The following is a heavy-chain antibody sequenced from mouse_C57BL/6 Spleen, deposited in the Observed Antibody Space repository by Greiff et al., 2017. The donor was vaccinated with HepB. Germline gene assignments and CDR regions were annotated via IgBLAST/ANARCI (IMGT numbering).Heavy chain of an antibody. CDR2: IDPNSGGT. J-gene: IGHJ4*01. Sequence: VQLQQPGAELVKPGASVKLSCKASGYTFTSYWMHWVKQRPGRGLEWIGRIDPNSGGTKYNEKFKSKATLTVDKPSSTAYMQLCSLTSEDSAFYYCARGVVTSYYAMDYWGQGTSVTVSS. D-gene: IGHD2-12*01. CDR1: GYTFTSYW. CDR3: ARGVVTSYYAMDY. V-gene: IGHV1-72*01.